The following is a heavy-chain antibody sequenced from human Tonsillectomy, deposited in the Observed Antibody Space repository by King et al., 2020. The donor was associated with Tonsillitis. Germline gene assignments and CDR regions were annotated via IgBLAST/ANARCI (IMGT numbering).Heavy chain of an antibody. V-gene: IGHV3-30-3*01. CDR3: TREYTTSWYRRFDP. J-gene: IGHJ5*02. Sequence: QLVQSGGGVVQPGRSLGLSCAASEFTFSSFAMHWVRQAPGKGLEWVALISYDGTTKYYADSVKGRFTISRDNSRNTLYLEMNGLRAEDTAVYFCTREYTTSWYRRFDPWGQGTLVTVSS. CDR1: EFTFSSFA. D-gene: IGHD6-13*01. CDR2: ISYDGTTK.